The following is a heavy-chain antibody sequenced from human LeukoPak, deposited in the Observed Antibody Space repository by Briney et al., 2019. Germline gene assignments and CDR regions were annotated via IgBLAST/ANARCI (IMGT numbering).Heavy chain of an antibody. CDR2: TYYRSKWYN. CDR1: GDSVSSNSAA. Sequence: SQTLSLTCAISGDSVSSNSAAWNWIRQSPSRGLEWLGRTYYRSKWYNDYAVSVQSRIMINPDTSRNQFSLQLNSVTPEDTAVYYCARVSRLNADWLDPWGQGTLVTVSS. V-gene: IGHV6-1*01. CDR3: ARVSRLNADWLDP. J-gene: IGHJ5*02. D-gene: IGHD1-1*01.